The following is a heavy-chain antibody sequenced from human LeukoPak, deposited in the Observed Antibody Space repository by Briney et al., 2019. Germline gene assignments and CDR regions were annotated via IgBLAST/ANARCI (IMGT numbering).Heavy chain of an antibody. CDR2: IGTAGDT. CDR1: GFTFSSYD. D-gene: IGHD6-19*01. V-gene: IGHV3-13*04. Sequence: PGGSLRLSCAASGFTFSSYDMHWVRQATGKGLEWVSAIGTAGDTYYPGSVKGRFTISRENAKNSLYLLMNSLRAGDTAVYYCARGVLSSGWYYFDYWGQGTLVTVSS. CDR3: ARGVLSSGWYYFDY. J-gene: IGHJ4*02.